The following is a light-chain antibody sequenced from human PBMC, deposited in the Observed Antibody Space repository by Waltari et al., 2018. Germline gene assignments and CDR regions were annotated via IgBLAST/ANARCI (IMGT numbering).Light chain of an antibody. Sequence: DIRLPQFPPTLSASVGDRVTITCRASQTIGVWLAWYQQKPGKAPLLLIYKTSNLQTGVTSRFSGSGYGTDFTLTISSLQPDDSATYYCQQYKISPYLFGQGTKLEL. CDR1: QTIGVW. J-gene: IGKJ2*01. CDR3: QQYKISPYL. CDR2: KTS. V-gene: IGKV1-5*03.